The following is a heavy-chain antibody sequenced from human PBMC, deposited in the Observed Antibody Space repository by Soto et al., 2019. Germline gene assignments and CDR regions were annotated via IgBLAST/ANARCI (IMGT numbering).Heavy chain of an antibody. J-gene: IGHJ4*02. CDR1: GFTFSSYA. CDR2: ISGSGGGT. Sequence: GGSLRLSCAASGFTFSSYAMSWGRQAPGKGVEWVSSISGSGGGTYYADSVKGRFTFSRDNSKNTLYLQMNSLRAEDTAVYYCAKFGMATTKRSPPYYIDYWGQGALVTVSS. CDR3: AKFGMATTKRSPPYYIDY. D-gene: IGHD1-1*01. V-gene: IGHV3-23*01.